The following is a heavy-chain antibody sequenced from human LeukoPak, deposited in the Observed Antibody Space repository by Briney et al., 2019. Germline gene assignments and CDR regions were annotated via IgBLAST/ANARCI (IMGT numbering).Heavy chain of an antibody. D-gene: IGHD1-26*01. V-gene: IGHV4-59*12. CDR2: IYYSGST. J-gene: IGHJ4*02. CDR1: GGSISSYY. Sequence: SETLSLTCTVSGGSISSYYWGWIRQPPGKGLEWIGHIYYSGSTNYNPSLKSRVTISLDKSTNQFSLNLNSVTAADTAVYYCAKNGAWSLEYWGQGILVTVSS. CDR3: AKNGAWSLEY.